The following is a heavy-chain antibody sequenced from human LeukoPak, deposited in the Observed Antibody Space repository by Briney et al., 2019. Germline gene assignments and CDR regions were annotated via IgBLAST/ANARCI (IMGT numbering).Heavy chain of an antibody. CDR2: ISSSSSYS. Sequence: KPGGSLRLSCAASGFTFSTYSINWVRQAPGKGLEWVSSISSSSSYSYYAASVKGRFTISRDNAKNSLYLQMNSLRAEDTAVYYCARGRKYSYGTYYYGLDVWGQGTTVTVCS. CDR1: GFTFSTYS. D-gene: IGHD5-18*01. CDR3: ARGRKYSYGTYYYGLDV. J-gene: IGHJ6*02. V-gene: IGHV3-21*01.